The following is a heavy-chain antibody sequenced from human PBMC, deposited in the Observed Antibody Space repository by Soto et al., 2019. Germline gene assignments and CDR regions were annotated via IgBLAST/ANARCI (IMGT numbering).Heavy chain of an antibody. D-gene: IGHD2-15*01. Sequence: GGSLRLSCAASGFTFSDHYMDWVRQAPGKGLEWVGRIRHKIRSYSTEYAAPVKGRFTISRDDSKNSLYLKMDSLETEDTAVYYCARGGTRSGDSFFTDYWGQGALVTVSS. J-gene: IGHJ4*02. CDR3: ARGGTRSGDSFFTDY. CDR2: IRHKIRSYST. V-gene: IGHV3-72*01. CDR1: GFTFSDHY.